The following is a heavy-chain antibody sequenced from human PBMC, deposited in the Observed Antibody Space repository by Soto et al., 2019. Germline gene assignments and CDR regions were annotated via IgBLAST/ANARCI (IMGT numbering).Heavy chain of an antibody. CDR1: GFTLSSSA. D-gene: IGHD6-13*01. CDR3: AKYPPPFSSSWYYNAFDI. CDR2: ISGSGGST. V-gene: IGHV3-23*01. Sequence: GGSLRLACAACGFTLSSSAMGLARQAPGKGLEWVSAISGSGGSTYYADSVKGRFTISRDNSKNTLYLQMNSLRAEDTAVYYCAKYPPPFSSSWYYNAFDIWGQGTMVTVSS. J-gene: IGHJ3*02.